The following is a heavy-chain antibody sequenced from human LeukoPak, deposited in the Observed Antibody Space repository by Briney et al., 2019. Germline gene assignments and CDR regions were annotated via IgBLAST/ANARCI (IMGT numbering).Heavy chain of an antibody. CDR2: IKQDGSEK. CDR1: GFTFSSYW. J-gene: IGHJ6*04. Sequence: GGSLRLSCAASGFTFSSYWMSWVRQAPGKGREWVANIKQDGSEKYYVDSVKGRFTISRDNAKNSLYLQMNSLRAEDTAVYYCASTTPSSYDDSLTGSYGMDVWGKGTTVTVSS. V-gene: IGHV3-7*03. D-gene: IGHD3-9*01. CDR3: ASTTPSSYDDSLTGSYGMDV.